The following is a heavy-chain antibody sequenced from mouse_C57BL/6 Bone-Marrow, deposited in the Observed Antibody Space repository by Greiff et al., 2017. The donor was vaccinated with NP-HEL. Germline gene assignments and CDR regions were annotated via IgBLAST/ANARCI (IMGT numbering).Heavy chain of an antibody. J-gene: IGHJ4*01. V-gene: IGHV5-6*01. CDR2: ISSGGSYT. D-gene: IGHD1-1*01. Sequence: EVQLVESGGDLVKPGGSLKLSCAASGFTFSSYGMSWVRQTPDKRLVWVATISSGGSYTYYPDSVKGRFTISRDNAKNTLYLQMSSLKSEDTAMYYCARPSITTVVPHYYAMDYWGQGTSVTVSS. CDR3: ARPSITTVVPHYYAMDY. CDR1: GFTFSSYG.